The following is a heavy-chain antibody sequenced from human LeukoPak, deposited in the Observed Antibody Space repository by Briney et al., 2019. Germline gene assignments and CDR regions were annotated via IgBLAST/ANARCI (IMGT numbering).Heavy chain of an antibody. D-gene: IGHD5-12*01. CDR2: ISYDGSNK. V-gene: IGHV3-30*04. CDR1: GFIFSSYS. Sequence: PGGSLRLSCAASGFIFSSYSMNWVRQAPGKGLEWVAVISYDGSNKYYADSVKGRFTISRDNSKNTLYLQMNSLRAEDTAVYYCATDFRYSGYDSPFDYWGQGTLVTVSS. J-gene: IGHJ4*02. CDR3: ATDFRYSGYDSPFDY.